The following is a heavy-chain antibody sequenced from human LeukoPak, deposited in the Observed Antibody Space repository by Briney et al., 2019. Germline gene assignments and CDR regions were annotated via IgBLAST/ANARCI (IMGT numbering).Heavy chain of an antibody. D-gene: IGHD5-12*01. CDR2: VNNDGSGT. V-gene: IGHV3-74*01. J-gene: IGHJ4*02. CDR1: GFTFSRYW. Sequence: GGSLRLSCEASGFTFSRYWIHWVRQAPGKGLVWVSRVNNDGSGTNYADSVKGRFIISRDNAKNTLYLQMSSLRAEDTAVYYCAREGDVVDTIGSFDYWGQGTLVTVSS. CDR3: AREGDVVDTIGSFDY.